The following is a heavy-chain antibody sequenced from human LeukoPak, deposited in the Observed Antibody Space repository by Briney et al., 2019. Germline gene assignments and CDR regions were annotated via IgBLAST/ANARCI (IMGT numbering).Heavy chain of an antibody. CDR1: GGSISSSSYY. Sequence: PSETLSLTCTVSGGSISSSSYYWAWIRQPPGKGLEWIGSVHYSGSIYYNPSLKSRATLSLDTSKNQFSLKLSSVTTADTAVYYCARHSNVRQRIVVVIKRLDWFDPWGQGTLVTVSS. J-gene: IGHJ5*02. D-gene: IGHD3-22*01. V-gene: IGHV4-39*01. CDR2: VHYSGSI. CDR3: ARHSNVRQRIVVVIKRLDWFDP.